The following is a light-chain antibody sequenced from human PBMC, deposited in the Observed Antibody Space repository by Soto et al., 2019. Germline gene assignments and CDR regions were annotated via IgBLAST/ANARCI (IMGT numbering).Light chain of an antibody. J-gene: IGKJ5*01. V-gene: IGKV3-11*01. Sequence: EIVLTQSPATLSLSPVERATLSCRASQSVDRYLAWYQQKPGQAPRLLIYDASNRATGIPARFSGSGSGTVFTLTISSLEPEDFAVYYCQQRSNWPPSTFGQGTRLEIK. CDR1: QSVDRY. CDR3: QQRSNWPPST. CDR2: DAS.